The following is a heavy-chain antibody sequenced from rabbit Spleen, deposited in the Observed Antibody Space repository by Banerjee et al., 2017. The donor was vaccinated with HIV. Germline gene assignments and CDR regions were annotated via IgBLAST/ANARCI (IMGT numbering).Heavy chain of an antibody. CDR2: IDVGSSDFT. J-gene: IGHJ6*01. D-gene: IGHD8-1*01. CDR1: GFSFSSSYY. V-gene: IGHV1S40*01. CDR3: ARDAATSFSSYGMDL. Sequence: QSLEESGGGLVQPEGSLTLTCTASGFSFSSSYYMCWVRQAPGKGLEWIGCIDVGSSDFTYFAAWAKGRFTISKASSTSVTLQMTSLTAADTATYFCARDAATSFSSYGMDLWGPGTLVTVS.